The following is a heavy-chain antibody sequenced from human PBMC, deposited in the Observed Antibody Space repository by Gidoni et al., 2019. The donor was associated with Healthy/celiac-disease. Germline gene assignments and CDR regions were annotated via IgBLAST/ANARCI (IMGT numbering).Heavy chain of an antibody. Sequence: EVQLVESGGGLVKPGGSLRPSCAASGFTFSRYTMNWVRQAPGKGLEWVSSISSSSSYIYYEDSVKGRFTISRDNAKNSLYLQMNSLRAEDTAVYYCARVTVTTSWSLGGAFDIWGQGTMVTVSS. J-gene: IGHJ3*02. CDR2: ISSSSSYI. CDR3: ARVTVTTSWSLGGAFDI. D-gene: IGHD4-17*01. V-gene: IGHV3-21*01. CDR1: GFTFSRYT.